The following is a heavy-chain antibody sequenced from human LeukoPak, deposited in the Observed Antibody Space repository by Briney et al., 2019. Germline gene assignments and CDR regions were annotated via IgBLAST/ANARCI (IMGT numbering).Heavy chain of an antibody. J-gene: IGHJ4*02. V-gene: IGHV3-43*02. CDR2: ISGDGGST. CDR1: GFTFDDYA. D-gene: IGHD6-13*01. Sequence: GGSLRLSCAASGFTFDDYAMHWVRQAPGKGLEWVSLISGDGGSTYYADSVKGRFTISRDNSKNTLYLQMNSLRAEDTAVYYCARSYSSSWYGDFDYWGQGTLVTVSS. CDR3: ARSYSSSWYGDFDY.